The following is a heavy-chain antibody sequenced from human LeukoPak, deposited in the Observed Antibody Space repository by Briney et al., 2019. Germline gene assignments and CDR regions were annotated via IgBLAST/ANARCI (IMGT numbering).Heavy chain of an antibody. D-gene: IGHD3-10*01. CDR1: GGTFGSYA. CDR2: IIPILGIT. V-gene: IGHV1-69*04. CDR3: ARDRADTMVRGVIIVIDY. J-gene: IGHJ4*02. Sequence: SVKVFCKASGGTFGSYAFSWVRQAPGQGLVWMGRIIPILGITNYAQKFQGRVTITADKSTSTAYMELSSLRSDDTAVYYCARDRADTMVRGVIIVIDYWGQGTLVTVSS.